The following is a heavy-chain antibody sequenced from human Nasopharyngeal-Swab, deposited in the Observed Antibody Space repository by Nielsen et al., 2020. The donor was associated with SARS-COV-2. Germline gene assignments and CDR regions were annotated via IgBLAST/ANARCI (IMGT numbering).Heavy chain of an antibody. V-gene: IGHV3-23*01. J-gene: IGHJ6*02. CDR2: ISGSGGST. D-gene: IGHD2-15*01. Sequence: GESLKISCAASGFTFSSYAMSWVRQAPGKGLERVSAISGSGGSTYYADSVKGRFTISRDNSKNTLYLQMNSLRVEDTAVYYCARILGPRFGMDVWGQGTTITVSS. CDR1: GFTFSSYA. CDR3: ARILGPRFGMDV.